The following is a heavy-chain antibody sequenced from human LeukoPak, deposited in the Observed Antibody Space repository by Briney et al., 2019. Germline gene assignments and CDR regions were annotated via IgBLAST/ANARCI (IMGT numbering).Heavy chain of an antibody. Sequence: GGSLRLSCAASGFTFSSYSMNWVRRAPGKGLEWVSSISSSSYIYYADSVKGRFTISRDNAKNSLYLQMNSLRAEDTAVYYCARDLVPAGMAYWGQGTLVTVSS. CDR1: GFTFSSYS. CDR2: ISSSSYI. D-gene: IGHD2-2*01. V-gene: IGHV3-21*01. J-gene: IGHJ4*02. CDR3: ARDLVPAGMAY.